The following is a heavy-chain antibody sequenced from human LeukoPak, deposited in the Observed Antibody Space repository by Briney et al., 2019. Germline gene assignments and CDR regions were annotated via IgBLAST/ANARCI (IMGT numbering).Heavy chain of an antibody. V-gene: IGHV4-59*01. Sequence: SETLSLTCTVSGGSLSSYYWSWIRQPPGKGLEWIGYIYYSGSTNYNPSLKSRVTISVDTSKNQFSLKLSSVTAADTAVYYCASLGFGENEDYWGQGTLVTVSS. CDR2: IYYSGST. CDR1: GGSLSSYY. D-gene: IGHD3-10*01. CDR3: ASLGFGENEDY. J-gene: IGHJ4*02.